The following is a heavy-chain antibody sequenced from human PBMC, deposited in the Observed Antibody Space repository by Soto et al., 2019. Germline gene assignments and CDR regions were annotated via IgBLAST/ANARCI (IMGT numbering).Heavy chain of an antibody. CDR1: GGSFSGYY. D-gene: IGHD2-15*01. J-gene: IGHJ4*02. CDR2: INHSRST. V-gene: IGHV4-34*01. CDR3: ARGYCSGGSCLVYFDY. Sequence: PSETLSLTCAVYGGSFSGYYWSWIRQPPGKGLEWIGEINHSRSTNYNPSLKSRVTISVDTSKNQFSLKLSSVTAADTAVYYCARGYCSGGSCLVYFDYWGQGTLVTVSS.